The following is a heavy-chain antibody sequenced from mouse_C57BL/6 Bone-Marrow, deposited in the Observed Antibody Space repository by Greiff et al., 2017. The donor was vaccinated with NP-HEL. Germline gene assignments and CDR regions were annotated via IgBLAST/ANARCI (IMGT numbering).Heavy chain of an antibody. CDR2: IDPSDSET. Sequence: QVHLKQPGAELVRPGSSVKLSCKASGYTFTSYWMHWVKQRPIQGLEWIGNIDPSDSETHYNQKFKDKATLTVDKSSSTAYMQLSSLASEDSAVYYCAYYSNYGFDYWGQGTTLTVSS. CDR1: GYTFTSYW. J-gene: IGHJ2*01. V-gene: IGHV1-52*01. CDR3: AYYSNYGFDY. D-gene: IGHD2-5*01.